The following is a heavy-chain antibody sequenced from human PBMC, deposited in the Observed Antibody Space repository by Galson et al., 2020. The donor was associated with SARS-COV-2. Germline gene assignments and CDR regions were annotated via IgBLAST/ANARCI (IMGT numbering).Heavy chain of an antibody. CDR2: IYYSGST. D-gene: IGHD3-10*01. CDR3: ARLRVFTMVRGGYYYGMDV. J-gene: IGHJ6*02. Sequence: SETLSLTCTVSGGSISSSSYYWGWIRQPPGKGLEWIGSIYYSGSTYYNPSLKSRVTISVDTSKNQFSLKLSSVTAADTAVYYCARLRVFTMVRGGYYYGMDVWGQGTTVTVSS. V-gene: IGHV4-39*01. CDR1: GGSISSSSYY.